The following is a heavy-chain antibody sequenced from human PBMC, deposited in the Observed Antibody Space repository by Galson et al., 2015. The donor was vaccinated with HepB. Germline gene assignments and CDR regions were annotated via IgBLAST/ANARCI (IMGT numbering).Heavy chain of an antibody. CDR1: GFTFSSYG. J-gene: IGHJ4*02. CDR2: VKQDGSEK. V-gene: IGHV3-7*01. D-gene: IGHD1-14*01. CDR3: ARTTLS. Sequence: SLRLSCAASGFTFSSYGMSWVRQAPGKGLEWVANVKQDGSEKYYVDSGKGQFTISRDNAKNSLYLQMNSLRAEDTAVYYCARTTLSWGQGTLVTVSS.